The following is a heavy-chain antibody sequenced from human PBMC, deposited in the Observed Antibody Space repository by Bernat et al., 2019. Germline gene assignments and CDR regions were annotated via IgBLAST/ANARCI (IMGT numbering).Heavy chain of an antibody. CDR1: GFSFSSHG. CDR3: VSDDNWILDA. D-gene: IGHD1-20*01. CDR2: IWYDGSKA. Sequence: QVQLVESGGDVVQPGRSLRLSCTASGFSFSSHGMNWVRQAPGKGLEWVAHIWYDGSKAFYADSVNDRFTISRDDSKRTVYLQMDNVRVEDTALYYCVSDDNWILDAWGQGTLVIVSS. J-gene: IGHJ5*02. V-gene: IGHV3-33*01.